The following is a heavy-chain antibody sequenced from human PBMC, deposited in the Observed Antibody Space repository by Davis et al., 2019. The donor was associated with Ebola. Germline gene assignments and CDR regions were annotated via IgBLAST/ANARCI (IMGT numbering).Heavy chain of an antibody. Sequence: HTGGSLRLSCVASEFSFSNYWMHWVRHVPGKGLVWVSRINNDGSSTDYADSVKGRFTISRDNAKNTLYLQMNSLRAEDTAVYYCAAADIVVVVDGTSYPHAFDTWGQGTVVTVSS. D-gene: IGHD2-15*01. CDR2: INNDGSST. V-gene: IGHV3-74*01. CDR1: EFSFSNYW. CDR3: AAADIVVVVDGTSYPHAFDT. J-gene: IGHJ3*02.